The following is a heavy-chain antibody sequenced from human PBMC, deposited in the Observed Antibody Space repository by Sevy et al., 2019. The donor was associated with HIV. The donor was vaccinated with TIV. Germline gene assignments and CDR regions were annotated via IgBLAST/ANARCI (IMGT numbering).Heavy chain of an antibody. CDR2: VSEDGSDK. V-gene: IGHV3-30*03. CDR3: ARDSGVGYDFWSGYFHDLESTYGMDV. D-gene: IGHD3-3*01. CDR1: GFRFSRSG. Sequence: GGSLRLSCAASGFRFSRSGMHWVRQAAGKGLEWVAVVSEDGSDKDYGDSVKGRFTISRDNSKDTLYLEMNSLRPDDTAVYYCARDSGVGYDFWSGYFHDLESTYGMDVWGQGTTVTVSS. J-gene: IGHJ6*02.